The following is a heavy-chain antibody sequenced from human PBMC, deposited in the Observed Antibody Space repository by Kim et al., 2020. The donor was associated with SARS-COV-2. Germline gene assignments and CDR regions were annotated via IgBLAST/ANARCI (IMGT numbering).Heavy chain of an antibody. D-gene: IGHD6-19*01. J-gene: IGHJ4*02. V-gene: IGHV3-21*01. CDR3: ARDSSGWSSLDY. Sequence: YYADSVKGRFTISGDNAKNSLYLQMNSLRAEDTAVYYCARDSSGWSSLDYWGQGTLVTVSS.